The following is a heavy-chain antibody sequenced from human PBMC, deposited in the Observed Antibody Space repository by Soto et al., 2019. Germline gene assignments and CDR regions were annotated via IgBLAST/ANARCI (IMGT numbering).Heavy chain of an antibody. CDR2: VYPGDSDT. CDR1: GYNFSTYW. D-gene: IGHD3-16*01. CDR3: ARRGKAFDI. Sequence: GESLKISCKAFGYNFSTYWIGWVRQMPGKGLEWMGIVYPGDSDTRYSPSLQGQVTLSADKSISTAYLQWSSLKASDTAMYYCARRGKAFDIRGQGTMVTVSS. J-gene: IGHJ3*02. V-gene: IGHV5-51*01.